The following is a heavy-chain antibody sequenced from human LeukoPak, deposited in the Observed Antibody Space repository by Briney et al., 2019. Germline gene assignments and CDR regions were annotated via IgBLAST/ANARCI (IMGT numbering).Heavy chain of an antibody. Sequence: GGSLRFSCAASGFTFSSYSMNWVRQAPGKGLEWVSSISSSSSYIYYADSVKGRFTISRDNAKNSLYLQMNSLRAEDTAVYYCARDLRTDPYYYDSSGPLRDYWGQGTLVTVSS. J-gene: IGHJ4*02. V-gene: IGHV3-21*01. CDR2: ISSSSSYI. CDR1: GFTFSSYS. CDR3: ARDLRTDPYYYDSSGPLRDY. D-gene: IGHD3-22*01.